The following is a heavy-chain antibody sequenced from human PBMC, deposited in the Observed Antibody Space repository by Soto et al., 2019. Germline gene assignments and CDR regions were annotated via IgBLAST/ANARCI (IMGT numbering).Heavy chain of an antibody. CDR3: TTESSVRYNWIGAPHFDY. V-gene: IGHV3-15*01. CDR2: IKSKTDGGTT. Sequence: GGSLRLSCAASGFTFSNAWMSWVRQAPGKGLEWVGRIKSKTDGGTTDYAAPVKGRFTISRDDSKNTLYLQMNSLKTEDTAVYYCTTESSVRYNWIGAPHFDYWGQGTLVTVSS. D-gene: IGHD1-20*01. J-gene: IGHJ4*02. CDR1: GFTFSNAW.